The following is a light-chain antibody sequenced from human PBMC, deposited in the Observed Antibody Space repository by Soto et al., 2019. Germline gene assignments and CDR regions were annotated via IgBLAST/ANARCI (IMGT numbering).Light chain of an antibody. CDR3: QQYGPSSYT. CDR1: QSVSRSY. Sequence: EVVLTQSPGTLSLSPGERATLSCRASQSVSRSYLAWYQQKPGQAPRLLIHIASSRATGIPDRFSGSGSGTDYTLTISRLQLPYFAMSYYQQYGPSSYTFGQGTNLEIK. J-gene: IGKJ2*01. CDR2: IAS. V-gene: IGKV3-20*01.